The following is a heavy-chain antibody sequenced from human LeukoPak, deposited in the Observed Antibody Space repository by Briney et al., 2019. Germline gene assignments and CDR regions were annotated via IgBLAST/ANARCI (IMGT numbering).Heavy chain of an antibody. Sequence: ASVKVSCKASGYTFTGYYMHWVRQAPGQGLEWMGWINPNSGGTNYAQKFQGRVTMTRDTSISTACMELSRLRSDDTAVYYCARVRPGYSSSWYSNVGPYYYYMDVWGKGTTVTVSS. J-gene: IGHJ6*03. V-gene: IGHV1-2*02. D-gene: IGHD6-13*01. CDR2: INPNSGGT. CDR3: ARVRPGYSSSWYSNVGPYYYYMDV. CDR1: GYTFTGYY.